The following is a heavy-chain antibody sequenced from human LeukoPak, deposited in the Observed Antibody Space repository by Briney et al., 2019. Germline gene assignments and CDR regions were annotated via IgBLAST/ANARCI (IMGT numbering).Heavy chain of an antibody. J-gene: IGHJ4*02. CDR2: ISSSSSYI. CDR1: GFTFSSYS. D-gene: IGHD3/OR15-3a*01. V-gene: IGHV3-21*01. Sequence: GGSLRLSCAASGFTFSSYSMNWVRQAPGQGLEWVSSISSSSSYIYYADSVKGRFTISRDNAKNSLYLQMNSLRAEDTAVYYCARESGRARGRTGDPVPGGDYWGQGTLVTVSS. CDR3: ARESGRARGRTGDPVPGGDY.